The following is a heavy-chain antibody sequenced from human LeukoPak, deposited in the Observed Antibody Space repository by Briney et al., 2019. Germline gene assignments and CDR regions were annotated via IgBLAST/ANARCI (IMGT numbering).Heavy chain of an antibody. J-gene: IGHJ6*03. V-gene: IGHV3-48*01. CDR3: ARDPYGDYFSYYYYYYMDV. CDR1: GFTFSSYS. Sequence: GGSLRLSCAASGFTFSSYSMNWVRQAPGKGLEWVSYISSSSSTIYYADSVKGRFTISRDNAKNSLYLQMNSLRAEDTAVYYCARDPYGDYFSYYYYYYMDVWGKGTTVTVSS. D-gene: IGHD4-17*01. CDR2: ISSSSSTI.